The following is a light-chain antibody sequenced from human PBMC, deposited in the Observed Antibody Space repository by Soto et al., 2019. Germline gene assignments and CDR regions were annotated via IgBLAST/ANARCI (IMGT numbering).Light chain of an antibody. Sequence: DIQMTQSPSTLSASVGERVTITCRASQSISNWLAWYQQKPGQAPKLLIYDASTLESGVPSRFSGSGSGTEFTLTISSLQPDDFATYYCQQYDSYSYAFGQGTKVDIK. CDR2: DAS. J-gene: IGKJ2*01. CDR1: QSISNW. V-gene: IGKV1-5*01. CDR3: QQYDSYSYA.